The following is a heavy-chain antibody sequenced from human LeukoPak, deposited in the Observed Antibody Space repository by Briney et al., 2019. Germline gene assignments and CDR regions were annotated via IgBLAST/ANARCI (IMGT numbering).Heavy chain of an antibody. CDR2: MNPNSGNT. CDR1: GYTFTSYD. CDR3: ATVAAAGTEAFDY. J-gene: IGHJ4*02. V-gene: IGHV1-8*01. Sequence: ASVKVSCKASGYTFTSYDINWVRQATGQGLEWMGWMNPNSGNTGYAQKFQGRVTMTEDTSTDTAYMELSSLRSEDTAVYYCATVAAAGTEAFDYWGQGTLVTVSS. D-gene: IGHD6-13*01.